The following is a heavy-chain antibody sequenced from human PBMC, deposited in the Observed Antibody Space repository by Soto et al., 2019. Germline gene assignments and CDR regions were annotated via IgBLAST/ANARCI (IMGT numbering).Heavy chain of an antibody. Sequence: PGESLKISCKGSGYSFTSYWIGWVRQMPGKGLEWMGIIYPGDSDTRYSPSFQGQVTISADKSISTAYLQWGSLKASDTAMYYCAREYYDYVWGTTPGAFDIWGQGTMVTVSS. CDR3: AREYYDYVWGTTPGAFDI. CDR1: GYSFTSYW. V-gene: IGHV5-51*01. J-gene: IGHJ3*02. CDR2: IYPGDSDT. D-gene: IGHD3-16*01.